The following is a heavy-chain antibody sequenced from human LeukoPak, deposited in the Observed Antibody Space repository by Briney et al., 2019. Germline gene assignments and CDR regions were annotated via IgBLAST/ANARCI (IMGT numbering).Heavy chain of an antibody. CDR2: IYPGDSDT. CDR3: ARLTGSGRGYYGMDV. CDR1: EYSFTSYW. J-gene: IGHJ6*04. V-gene: IGHV5-51*01. Sequence: GESLKISCKGSEYSFTSYWIGWVRQMPGKGLEWMGIIYPGDSDTRYGPSFQGEVTISADKSISTAYLQWSSLKASDTAMYYCARLTGSGRGYYGMDVWGKGTTVTVSS. D-gene: IGHD3-10*01.